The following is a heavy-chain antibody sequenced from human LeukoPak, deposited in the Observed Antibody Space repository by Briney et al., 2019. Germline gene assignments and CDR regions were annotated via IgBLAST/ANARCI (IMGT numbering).Heavy chain of an antibody. J-gene: IGHJ5*02. CDR3: ARHRITIFGVTPNWFDP. D-gene: IGHD3-3*01. CDR2: IYYSGST. CDR1: GGSISSSSYY. V-gene: IGHV4-39*01. Sequence: SETLSLTCTVSGGSISSSSYYWGWIRQPPGKGLEWIGSIYYSGSTYYNPSLKSRVTISVDRSKNQFSLKLSSVTAADTAVYYCARHRITIFGVTPNWFDPWGQGTLVTVSS.